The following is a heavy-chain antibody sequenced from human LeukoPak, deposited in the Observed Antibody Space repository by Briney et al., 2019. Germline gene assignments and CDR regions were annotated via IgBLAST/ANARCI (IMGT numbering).Heavy chain of an antibody. CDR3: ARGGYGSGTYYLDY. Sequence: SETLSLTCTVSGGSISSGSYYWSWIRQPAGKGLEWIGRIYTSGSTNYNPSLKSRVTISVDTSKNQFSLKLSSVTATDTAVYYCARGGYGSGTYYLDYWGQGTLVTVSS. CDR2: IYTSGST. D-gene: IGHD3-10*01. J-gene: IGHJ4*02. V-gene: IGHV4-61*02. CDR1: GGSISSGSYY.